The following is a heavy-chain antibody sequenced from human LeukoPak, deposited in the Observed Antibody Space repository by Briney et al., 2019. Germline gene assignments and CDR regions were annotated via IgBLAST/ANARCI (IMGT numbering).Heavy chain of an antibody. V-gene: IGHV3-7*01. Sequence: GGSLRLSCAASGFTFSSYAMSWVRQAPGKGLEWVANIKQDGSEKYYVDSVRGRFTISRDNAKNSLYLQMDSLRPEDTAVYYCVRDLSGTGSFDYWGQGTLVTVSS. J-gene: IGHJ4*02. CDR2: IKQDGSEK. CDR3: VRDLSGTGSFDY. CDR1: GFTFSSYA. D-gene: IGHD1-14*01.